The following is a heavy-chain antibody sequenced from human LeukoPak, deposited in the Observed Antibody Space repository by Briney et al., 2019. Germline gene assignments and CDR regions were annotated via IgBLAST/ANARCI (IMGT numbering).Heavy chain of an antibody. CDR3: ARSDGYGLVGI. Sequence: SETLSLTCRVSGVSISSGSNYWGWIRQPPGKTLEWIGSIYSSGSTYYNSSLKSRVIILIDTAKHHFSLNLSSVTAADTAVYYCARSDGYGLVGIWGQGTMVTVSS. CDR1: GVSISSGSNY. J-gene: IGHJ3*02. CDR2: IYSSGST. V-gene: IGHV4-39*07. D-gene: IGHD3-10*01.